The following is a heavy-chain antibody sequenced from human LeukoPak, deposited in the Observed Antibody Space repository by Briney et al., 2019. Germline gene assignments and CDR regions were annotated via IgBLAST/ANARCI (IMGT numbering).Heavy chain of an antibody. D-gene: IGHD6-13*01. Sequence: GGSLRLSCAASGFTFSSYAIHWVRQAPGKGLEWVAAISYDGSNKYYADSVKGRFTISRDNSKNTLYLQMNSLRDEDTAVYYCARDRGSSSWYIIDYWGQGTLVTVSS. CDR1: GFTFSSYA. CDR2: ISYDGSNK. CDR3: ARDRGSSSWYIIDY. J-gene: IGHJ4*02. V-gene: IGHV3-30*04.